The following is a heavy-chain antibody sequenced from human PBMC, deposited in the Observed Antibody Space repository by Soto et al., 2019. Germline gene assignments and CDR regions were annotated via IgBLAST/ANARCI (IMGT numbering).Heavy chain of an antibody. V-gene: IGHV3-7*03. CDR3: ARDHLILPAHDFFYGSDV. J-gene: IGHJ6*02. Sequence: GGSLRLSCEVSGFTFSMYSMSWVRQSPGKGLEWVAKIPQDGVDGHYADSVKGRFTISRDNGKNSLYLQLNNLRAEDTAVYYCARDHLILPAHDFFYGSDVWGRGATVTVS. CDR1: GFTFSMYS. D-gene: IGHD2-21*02. CDR2: IPQDGVDG.